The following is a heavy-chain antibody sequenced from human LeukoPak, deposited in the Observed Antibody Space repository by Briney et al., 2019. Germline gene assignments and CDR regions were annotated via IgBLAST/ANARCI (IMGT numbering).Heavy chain of an antibody. Sequence: PSETLSLTCAVYGGSFSGYYWSWIRQPPGMGLEWIGEINHSGSTNYNPSLKSRVTISVDTSKNQFSLKLSSVTAADTAVYYCAGGDYGDYYFDYWGQGTLVTVSS. V-gene: IGHV4-34*01. CDR3: AGGDYGDYYFDY. D-gene: IGHD4-17*01. CDR2: INHSGST. J-gene: IGHJ4*02. CDR1: GGSFSGYY.